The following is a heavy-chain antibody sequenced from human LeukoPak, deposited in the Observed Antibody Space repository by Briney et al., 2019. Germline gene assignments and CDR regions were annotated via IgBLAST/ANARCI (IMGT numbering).Heavy chain of an antibody. CDR3: ATNRDGYNSGYYGMDV. J-gene: IGHJ6*02. CDR2: ISSSSSYI. CDR1: GFTFSSYS. Sequence: GGSLRLSCAASGFTFSSYSMNWVRQAPGKGLEWVSSISSSSSYIYYADSVKGRFTISRDNAKNSLYLHMNSLRAEDTAVYYCATNRDGYNSGYYGMDVWGQGTTVTVSS. V-gene: IGHV3-21*01. D-gene: IGHD5-12*01.